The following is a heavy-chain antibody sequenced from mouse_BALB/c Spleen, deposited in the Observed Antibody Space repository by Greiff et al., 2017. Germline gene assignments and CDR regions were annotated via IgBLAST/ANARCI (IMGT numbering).Heavy chain of an antibody. Sequence: QVQLQQSGPGIVQPSQSLSITCTVSGFSLTSYGVHWVRQSPGKGLEWLGVIWSGGSTDYNAAFISRLSISKDNSKSQVFFKMNSLQADDTAIYYCARNHYGSSSYYFDYWGQGTTLTVSS. CDR1: GFSLTSYG. J-gene: IGHJ2*01. V-gene: IGHV2-4-1*01. CDR3: ARNHYGSSSYYFDY. CDR2: IWSGGST. D-gene: IGHD1-1*01.